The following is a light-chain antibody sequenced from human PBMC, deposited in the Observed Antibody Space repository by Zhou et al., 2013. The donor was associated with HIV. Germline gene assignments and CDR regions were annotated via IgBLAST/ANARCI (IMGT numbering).Light chain of an antibody. Sequence: DIQMTQSPPTLSASVGDRVTIACRASQSINNWLAWYQQRPGKAPRLLIYKAATLESGVPLRFSGSRSGTEFTLTINSLQPDDSATYYCQQYNTYPINFGQGTRLQI. V-gene: IGKV1-5*03. CDR1: QSINNW. CDR2: KAA. J-gene: IGKJ5*01. CDR3: QQYNTYPIN.